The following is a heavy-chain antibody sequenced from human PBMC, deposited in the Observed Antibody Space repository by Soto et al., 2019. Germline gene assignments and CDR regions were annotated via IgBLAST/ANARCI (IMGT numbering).Heavy chain of an antibody. CDR1: GGSISSGVYY. Sequence: PSETLSLTCTVSGGSISSGVYYWSWIRQHPGKGLEWIGYIYYSGSTYYNPSLKSRVTISVDTSKNQFSLKLSSVTAADTAVYYCARESSSSDPYYYYYYMDVWGKGTTVTVSS. D-gene: IGHD6-6*01. V-gene: IGHV4-31*03. CDR3: ARESSSSDPYYYYYYMDV. CDR2: IYYSGST. J-gene: IGHJ6*03.